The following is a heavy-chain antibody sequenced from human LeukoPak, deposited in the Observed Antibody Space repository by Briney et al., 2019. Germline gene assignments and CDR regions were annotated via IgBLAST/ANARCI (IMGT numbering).Heavy chain of an antibody. Sequence: PSETLSLTCTVSGASISSYSWSWIRQPARKGLEWIGRIYTSVRPKYNPSRKSRVTMSLDTSKNQVSLDVSSVTAADTALYYCARMNRHSSGSWCDPWGQGTLVTVSS. CDR3: ARMNRHSSGSWCDP. D-gene: IGHD6-19*01. CDR1: GASISSYS. V-gene: IGHV4-4*07. J-gene: IGHJ5*02. CDR2: IYTSVRP.